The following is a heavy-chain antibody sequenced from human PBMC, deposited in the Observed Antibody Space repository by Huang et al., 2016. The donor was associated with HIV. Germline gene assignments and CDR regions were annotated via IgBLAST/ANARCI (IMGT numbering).Heavy chain of an antibody. CDR3: ATKTGAMDI. CDR2: IKKDESEN. Sequence: VESGGRLVQPGGSIRLSCVGSTFRFGAYWMSWVRQTPGKGLEWVANIKKDESENYYVESVKGRFNISRDNAKKILFLQMDNVRVEDTATYYCATKTGAMDIWGQGTAVTVS. CDR1: TFRFGAYW. J-gene: IGHJ6*02. D-gene: IGHD1-7*01. V-gene: IGHV3-7*01.